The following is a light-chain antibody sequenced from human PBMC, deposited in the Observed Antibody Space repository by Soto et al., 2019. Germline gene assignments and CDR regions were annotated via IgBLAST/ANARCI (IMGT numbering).Light chain of an antibody. J-gene: IGKJ1*01. V-gene: IGKV1-39*01. CDR3: QQSYNTPRT. CDR1: RTISTY. CDR2: AAS. Sequence: DIQVTQSPSSLSASVGERVTMTCRTNRTISTYLNWYQQKPGKAPKLLIYAASDVHSGVPSRFGGSGSGADFTLTITNLQPEDFATYYCQQSYNTPRTFGQGTKVEVK.